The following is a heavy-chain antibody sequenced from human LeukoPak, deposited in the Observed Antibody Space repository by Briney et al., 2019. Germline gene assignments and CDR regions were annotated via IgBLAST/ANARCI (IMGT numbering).Heavy chain of an antibody. CDR3: ARRAGAYSPPYDY. D-gene: IGHD4/OR15-4a*01. J-gene: IGHJ4*02. Sequence: GGSLRLSCTVSGFTVSSNSMSWVRQAPGKGLEWVSFIYSDNTHYSGSVKGRFTISRDNSKNTLYLQMNSLRAEDTAVYYCARRAGAYSPPYDYWGQGTLVTVSS. V-gene: IGHV3-53*01. CDR2: IYSDNT. CDR1: GFTVSSNS.